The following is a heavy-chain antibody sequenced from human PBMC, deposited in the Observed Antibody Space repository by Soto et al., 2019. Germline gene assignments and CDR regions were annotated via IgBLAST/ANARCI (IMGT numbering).Heavy chain of an antibody. Sequence: APVKVSCKASGYTFTSYDINWVRQATGQGLEWMGWMNPNSGNTGYAQKFQGRVTMTRNTSISTAYMELSSLRSEDTAVYYCARVHTVWGVRSRASSSYYMXSWGKGTTLTVSS. J-gene: IGHJ6*03. CDR2: MNPNSGNT. CDR3: ARVHTVWGVRSRASSSYYMXS. D-gene: IGHD3-16*01. V-gene: IGHV1-8*01. CDR1: GYTFTSYD.